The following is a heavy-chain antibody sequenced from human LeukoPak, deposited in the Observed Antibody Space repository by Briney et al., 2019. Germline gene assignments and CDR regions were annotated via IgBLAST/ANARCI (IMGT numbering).Heavy chain of an antibody. D-gene: IGHD4-17*01. V-gene: IGHV3-33*03. CDR1: GFTFSSYG. J-gene: IGHJ4*02. Sequence: GRSLRLSCAASGFTFSSYGMHWVRQAPGKGLEWVAVIWYDGSNKYYADSVKGRFTISRDNSKNTLYLQMNSLRAEDTAAYYCAKGDYGAYPHYFDYWGQGTLVPVSS. CDR2: IWYDGSNK. CDR3: AKGDYGAYPHYFDY.